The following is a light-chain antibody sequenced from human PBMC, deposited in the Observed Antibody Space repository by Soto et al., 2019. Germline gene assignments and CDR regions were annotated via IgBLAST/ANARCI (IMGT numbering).Light chain of an antibody. V-gene: IGKV3-20*01. J-gene: IGKJ2*01. CDR3: HHYGSTPYI. Sequence: IVMTQSPCTLSLSPGERVSHSCRASQSIAWNTLAWFQQKPGQAPRLLIYQTSARAAGIPDRFSGSGSGTDFTLAISRLEPEDFAVFYCHHYGSTPYIFGQGTKLELK. CDR1: QSIAWNT. CDR2: QTS.